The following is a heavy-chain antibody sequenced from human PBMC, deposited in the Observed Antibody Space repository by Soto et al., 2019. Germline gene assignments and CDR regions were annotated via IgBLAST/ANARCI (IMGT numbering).Heavy chain of an antibody. Sequence: PGGSLRLSCAASGFNFSSHGLHWVRQAPGKGLEWVAVISYDGSHKLSTESVKGRFTISRDNSKNTLSLQMNSLRTEDTAVYYCARDQLYYNDISGRPLNAFDVWGQGTMVTVSS. CDR3: ARDQLYYNDISGRPLNAFDV. D-gene: IGHD3-22*01. V-gene: IGHV3-30*03. J-gene: IGHJ3*01. CDR1: GFNFSSHG. CDR2: ISYDGSHK.